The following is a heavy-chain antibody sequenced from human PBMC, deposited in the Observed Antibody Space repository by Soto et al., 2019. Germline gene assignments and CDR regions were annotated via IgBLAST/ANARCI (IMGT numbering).Heavy chain of an antibody. D-gene: IGHD6-13*01. V-gene: IGHV6-1*01. CDR1: GDSVSSNSAA. J-gene: IGHJ6*02. CDR2: TYYRSKWYN. Sequence: SQTLSLTCAISGDSVSSNSAAWNWIRQSPSRGLEWLGRTYYRSKWYNDYAVSVKSRITINPDTSKNQFSLQLNSVTPEDTAVYYCAREQYSSSWYSNNYYYYGMDVWGQGTTVTVSS. CDR3: AREQYSSSWYSNNYYYYGMDV.